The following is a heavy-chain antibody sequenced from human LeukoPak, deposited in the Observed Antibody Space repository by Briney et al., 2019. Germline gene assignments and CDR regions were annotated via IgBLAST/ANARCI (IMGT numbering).Heavy chain of an antibody. D-gene: IGHD5-18*01. Sequence: ETLSLTCTVSGGSISSYYWSWIRQPPGKGLEWIGYIYYSGSTNYNPSLKSRVTISVDTSKNQFSLKLSSVTAADTAVYYCARDLRGYSYGVGGTSFDYWGQGTLVTVSS. V-gene: IGHV4-59*12. CDR1: GGSISSYY. CDR2: IYYSGST. CDR3: ARDLRGYSYGVGGTSFDY. J-gene: IGHJ4*02.